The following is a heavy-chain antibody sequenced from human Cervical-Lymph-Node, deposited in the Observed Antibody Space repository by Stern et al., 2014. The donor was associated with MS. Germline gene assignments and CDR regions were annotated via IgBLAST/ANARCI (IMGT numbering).Heavy chain of an antibody. CDR2: ISYDGSHK. Sequence: VQLEESGGGVVQPGRSLRLSCAASKFTFSNYALHWVRQAPGKGLEWVALISYDGSHKYYADSVKGRFSISRDDSQKAMYLQMNSLRAEDTALYYCARSIAAAGTRPPFDYWGQGTLVTVSP. V-gene: IGHV3-30*04. CDR1: KFTFSNYA. J-gene: IGHJ4*02. D-gene: IGHD6-13*01. CDR3: ARSIAAAGTRPPFDY.